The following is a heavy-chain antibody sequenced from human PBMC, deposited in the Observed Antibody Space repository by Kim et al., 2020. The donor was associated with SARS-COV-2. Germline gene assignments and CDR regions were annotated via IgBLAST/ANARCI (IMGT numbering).Heavy chain of an antibody. J-gene: IGHJ5*02. CDR1: GYTFTSYA. Sequence: ASVKVSCKASGYTFTSYAMHWVRQAPGQRLEWMGWINAGNGNTKYSQKFQGRVTITRDTSASTAYMELSSLRSEDTAVYYCARVSYCSGGSCYDNWFDPWGQGTLVTVSS. D-gene: IGHD2-15*01. CDR2: INAGNGNT. CDR3: ARVSYCSGGSCYDNWFDP. V-gene: IGHV1-3*01.